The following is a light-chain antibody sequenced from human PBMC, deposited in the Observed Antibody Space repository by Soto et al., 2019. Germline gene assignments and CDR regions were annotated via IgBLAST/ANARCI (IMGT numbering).Light chain of an antibody. CDR1: SSDVGGYNY. Sequence: QAVVTQPASVSGSPGQSITISCTGTSSDVGGYNYVSWYQQHPGKAPKLMIYDVSNRPSGVSNRFSGSKSGNTASLTISGLQAEDEADYYCSSYTSSSTLVFGGGTKLT. CDR3: SSYTSSSTLV. J-gene: IGLJ2*01. CDR2: DVS. V-gene: IGLV2-14*01.